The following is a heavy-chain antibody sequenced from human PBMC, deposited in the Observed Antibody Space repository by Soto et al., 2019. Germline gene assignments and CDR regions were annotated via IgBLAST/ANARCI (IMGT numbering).Heavy chain of an antibody. Sequence: QVQLQESGPGLVKPSQTLSLTCTVSGGSISSGGYYWSWIRQHPGKGLEWIGYIYYSGSTYYNPSLKSRVTISVDTSKNQFSLKLSSVTAADTAVYYCARGELYYYDSSGYPPGAFDIWGQGTMVTVSS. V-gene: IGHV4-31*03. CDR3: ARGELYYYDSSGYPPGAFDI. J-gene: IGHJ3*02. CDR1: GGSISSGGYY. CDR2: IYYSGST. D-gene: IGHD3-22*01.